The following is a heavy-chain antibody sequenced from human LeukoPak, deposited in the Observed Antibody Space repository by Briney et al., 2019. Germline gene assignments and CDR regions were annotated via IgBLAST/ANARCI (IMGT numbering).Heavy chain of an antibody. Sequence: SETLSLTCTVSGGSISSSSYYWGWIRQPPGKGLEWIGSIYYSGSTYYNPSLKSRVTISVDTSKNQFSLKLSSVTAADTAVYYCAITLLVRGVTAKTFDYWGQGTLVTVSS. J-gene: IGHJ4*02. V-gene: IGHV4-39*07. D-gene: IGHD3-10*01. CDR2: IYYSGST. CDR1: GGSISSSSYY. CDR3: AITLLVRGVTAKTFDY.